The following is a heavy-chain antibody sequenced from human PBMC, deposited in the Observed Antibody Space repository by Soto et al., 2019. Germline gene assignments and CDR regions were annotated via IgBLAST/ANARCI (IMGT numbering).Heavy chain of an antibody. CDR2: INHSGST. Sequence: PSETLSLTCAVCGGSFSGYYWSWIRQPPGKGLEWIGEINHSGSTNYNPSLKSRVTISVDTSKNQFSLKLSSVTAADTAVYYCAREVESLRRYYYYYMDVWGKGTTVTVSS. V-gene: IGHV4-34*01. CDR3: AREVESLRRYYYYYMDV. CDR1: GGSFSGYY. J-gene: IGHJ6*03.